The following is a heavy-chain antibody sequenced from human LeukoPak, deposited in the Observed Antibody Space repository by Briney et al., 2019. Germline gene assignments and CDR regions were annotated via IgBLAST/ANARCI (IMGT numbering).Heavy chain of an antibody. CDR1: GGTFSSYA. Sequence: GASVNVSCTASGGTFSSYAISWVRQAPGQGLEWMGGIIPIFGTANYAQKFQGRVTITADESTSTAYMELSSLRSEDTAVYYCASNAGYSYGYGNDYWGLGTLVTVSS. V-gene: IGHV1-69*13. CDR3: ASNAGYSYGYGNDY. CDR2: IIPIFGTA. J-gene: IGHJ4*02. D-gene: IGHD5-18*01.